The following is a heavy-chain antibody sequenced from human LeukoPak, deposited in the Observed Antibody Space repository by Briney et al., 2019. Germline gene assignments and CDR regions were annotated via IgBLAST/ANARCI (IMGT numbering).Heavy chain of an antibody. V-gene: IGHV3-30*18. Sequence: PGRSLRLSCAASGFTFSSYGMHWVRQAPGKGLEWVAVISYDGSNKYYADSVKGRFTISRDNSKNTLYLQMNSLRAEDTAVYYCAKDRLEGGWYSDYWGQGTLVTVSS. CDR3: AKDRLEGGWYSDY. CDR1: GFTFSSYG. D-gene: IGHD6-19*01. CDR2: ISYDGSNK. J-gene: IGHJ4*02.